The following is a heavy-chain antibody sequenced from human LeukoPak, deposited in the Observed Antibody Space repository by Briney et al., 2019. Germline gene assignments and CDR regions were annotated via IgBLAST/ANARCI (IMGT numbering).Heavy chain of an antibody. V-gene: IGHV2-5*02. D-gene: IGHD3-22*01. Sequence: SGPTLVNPTQTLTLTCTFSGFSLSTSGVGVGWIRQPPGKALEWLALIYWDDDMRYSPSLKSRLTITKDTSKNQVVLTMTNMDPVDTATYYCAHRGGTMIVVAKGAFDIWGQGTMVTVSS. CDR3: AHRGGTMIVVAKGAFDI. CDR1: GFSLSTSGVG. CDR2: IYWDDDM. J-gene: IGHJ3*02.